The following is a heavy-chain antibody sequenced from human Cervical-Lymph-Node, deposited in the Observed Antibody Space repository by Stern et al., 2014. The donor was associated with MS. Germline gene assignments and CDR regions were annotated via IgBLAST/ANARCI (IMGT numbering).Heavy chain of an antibody. D-gene: IGHD6-13*01. V-gene: IGHV1-69*01. CDR3: ARRNKQQLVLYYYYGMDV. Sequence: QVQLMQSGAEVKKPGSSVKVSCKASGGTFSSYAISWVRQAPGQGLEWMGGIIPLFGTANYAQKFQGRVTITADESTSTAYMELSSLRSEDTAVYYCARRNKQQLVLYYYYGMDVWGQGTTVTVSS. CDR2: IIPLFGTA. J-gene: IGHJ6*02. CDR1: GGTFSSYA.